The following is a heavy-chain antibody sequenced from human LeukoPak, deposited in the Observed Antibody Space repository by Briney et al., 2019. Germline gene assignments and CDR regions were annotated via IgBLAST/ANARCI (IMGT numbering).Heavy chain of an antibody. CDR1: GGSISSSSYY. J-gene: IGHJ4*02. D-gene: IGHD2-2*01. CDR2: IYYSGST. CDR3: ARESPEPIVVVPAARNMDFDY. Sequence: PSETLSLTCTVSGGSISSSSYYWGWIRQPPGKGLEWIGSIYYSGSTYYNPSLKSRVTISVDTSKNQFSLKLSSVTAADTAVYYCARESPEPIVVVPAARNMDFDYLGQGTLVTVSS. V-gene: IGHV4-39*07.